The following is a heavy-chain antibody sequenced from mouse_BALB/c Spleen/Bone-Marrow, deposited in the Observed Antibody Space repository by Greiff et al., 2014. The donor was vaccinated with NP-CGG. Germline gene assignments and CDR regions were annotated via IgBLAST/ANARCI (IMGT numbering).Heavy chain of an antibody. Sequence: DVKLVESGAELVKPGASVKLSCTASGFNIKDTYMHWVKQRPEQGLEWIGRIDPANGNTKYDPKFQGKATITADTSSNTAYLQLSSLTSEDTAVYYCARGYYYGSSSWFAYWGQGTLVTVSA. CDR1: GFNIKDTY. CDR3: ARGYYYGSSSWFAY. CDR2: IDPANGNT. D-gene: IGHD1-1*01. V-gene: IGHV14-3*02. J-gene: IGHJ3*01.